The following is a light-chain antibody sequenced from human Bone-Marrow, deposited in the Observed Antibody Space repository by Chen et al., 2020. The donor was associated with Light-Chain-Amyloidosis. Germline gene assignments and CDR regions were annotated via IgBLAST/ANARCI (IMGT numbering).Light chain of an antibody. Sequence: SYVLTQPSSVSVAPGQTATIACGGNNIGSTSVHWYQQTPGQAPLLVVYDDSDRPSGIPERLSGSNSGNTATLTISRVEGGDEADYYCQVWDRSSDRPVVGGGTKLTVL. CDR2: DDS. CDR3: QVWDRSSDRPV. V-gene: IGLV3-21*02. J-gene: IGLJ3*02. CDR1: NIGSTS.